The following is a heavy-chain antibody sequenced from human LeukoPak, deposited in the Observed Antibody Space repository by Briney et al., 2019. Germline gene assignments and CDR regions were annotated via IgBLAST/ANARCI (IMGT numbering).Heavy chain of an antibody. CDR1: GGSFSGYY. CDR3: ARVTGYMTEDYFDY. Sequence: PSETLSLTCAVSGGSFSGYYWSWIRQPPGKGLEWIGYIYYSGSTNYNPSLKSRVTISVDTSKNQFSLRLSSVTAADTAVYYCARVTGYMTEDYFDYWGQGTLITVSS. V-gene: IGHV4-59*01. D-gene: IGHD6-13*01. J-gene: IGHJ4*02. CDR2: IYYSGST.